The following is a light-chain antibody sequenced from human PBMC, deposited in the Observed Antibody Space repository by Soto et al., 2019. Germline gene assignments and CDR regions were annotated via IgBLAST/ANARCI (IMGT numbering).Light chain of an antibody. Sequence: QSVLTQPPSASGSPGQSVTISCTGTSSDVGGYNYVSWYQQYPGKAPKLMISEVSKRPSGVPDRFSGSKSGNTASLTVSGLQAEDEADYYCSSFAGNNNVVFGGGTKLTVL. CDR1: SSDVGGYNY. J-gene: IGLJ2*01. V-gene: IGLV2-8*01. CDR3: SSFAGNNNVV. CDR2: EVS.